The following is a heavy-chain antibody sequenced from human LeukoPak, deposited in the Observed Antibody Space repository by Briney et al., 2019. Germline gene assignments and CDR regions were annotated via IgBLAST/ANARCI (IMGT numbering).Heavy chain of an antibody. CDR2: IKQDGSEK. CDR1: GFTFSDYW. J-gene: IGHJ6*02. D-gene: IGHD6-13*01. CDR3: ARDPYSSSWSYGMDV. V-gene: IGHV3-7*05. Sequence: GGSLRLSCTASGFTFSDYWMSWVRQTPEKGLEWVANIKQDGSEKVYLDSVKGRFTISRGNAQTSLYLHMNSLRAEDTAVYYCARDPYSSSWSYGMDVWGQGTTVTVSS.